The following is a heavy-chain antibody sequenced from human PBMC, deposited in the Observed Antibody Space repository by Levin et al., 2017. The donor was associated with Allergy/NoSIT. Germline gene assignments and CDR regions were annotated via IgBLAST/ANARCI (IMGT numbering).Heavy chain of an antibody. V-gene: IGHV3-7*01. CDR1: AFTFSSYW. Sequence: LSLTCAASAFTFSSYWMSWVRQAPGRGLEWVANIRQDGSQKYYVDSVKGRFTISRDNPKNSLFLQMNSLRAEDTAVYYCARGTANSVTRGAFDIWGQGTMVAVSS. D-gene: IGHD4-23*01. J-gene: IGHJ3*02. CDR3: ARGTANSVTRGAFDI. CDR2: IRQDGSQK.